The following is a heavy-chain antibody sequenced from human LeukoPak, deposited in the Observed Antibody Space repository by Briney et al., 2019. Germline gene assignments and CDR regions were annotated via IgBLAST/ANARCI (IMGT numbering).Heavy chain of an antibody. CDR1: GGTFSSYA. Sequence: SVNVSCKASGGTFSSYAISWVRQAPGQGLEWMGGIIPIFGTANYAQKFQGRVTITADESTSTAYMELSSLRSEDTAVYYCARESRPGSTSYFDYWGQGTLVTVSS. V-gene: IGHV1-69*01. CDR2: IIPIFGTA. CDR3: ARESRPGSTSYFDY. J-gene: IGHJ4*02. D-gene: IGHD2-2*01.